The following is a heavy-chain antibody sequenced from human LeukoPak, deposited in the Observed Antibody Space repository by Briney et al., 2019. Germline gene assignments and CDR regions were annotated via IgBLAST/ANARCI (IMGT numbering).Heavy chain of an antibody. CDR1: GFTFNTYY. CDR2: IKQDGTGK. CDR3: ARERGGSYYMEV. D-gene: IGHD3-16*01. J-gene: IGHJ6*03. Sequence: GGSLRLSCAASGFTFNTYYMSWVRQAPGKGLEWVANIKQDGTGKYFVDSIKGRFTISRDNARSSLYLQMNRLTVEDTAVYDCARERGGSYYMEVWGKGTTVTVSS. V-gene: IGHV3-7*01.